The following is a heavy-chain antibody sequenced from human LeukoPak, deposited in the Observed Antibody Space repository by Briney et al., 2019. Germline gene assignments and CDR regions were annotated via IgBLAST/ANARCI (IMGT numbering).Heavy chain of an antibody. V-gene: IGHV4-39*02. D-gene: IGHD2/OR15-2a*01. CDR3: ASQKYCYSFDY. CDR1: GGSINSSSYF. Sequence: SETLSLTCSVSGGSINSSSYFWGWIRQPPGKGLECIGSIYYSGSTYYNPSLKSRVTISVDTSKNHFSLKLSSVTAPDTAVYYCASQKYCYSFDYWGQGTLVTVSS. CDR2: IYYSGST. J-gene: IGHJ4*02.